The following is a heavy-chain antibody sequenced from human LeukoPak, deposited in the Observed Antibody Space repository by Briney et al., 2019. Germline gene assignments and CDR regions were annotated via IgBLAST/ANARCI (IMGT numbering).Heavy chain of an antibody. Sequence: SETLSLTCSVSGGSISGFYWSWIRQTPGKGLEWIGYSYSSGTTTYNPSLNNRVSISVDTSKNQFSLSLNSVTAADTAVYYCARVGRGATYGYGLYYFDSWGQGTLVTVSS. D-gene: IGHD5-18*01. J-gene: IGHJ4*02. V-gene: IGHV4-59*01. CDR3: ARVGRGATYGYGLYYFDS. CDR2: SYSSGTT. CDR1: GGSISGFY.